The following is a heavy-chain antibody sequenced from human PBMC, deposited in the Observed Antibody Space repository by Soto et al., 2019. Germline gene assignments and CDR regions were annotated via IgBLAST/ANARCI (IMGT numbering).Heavy chain of an antibody. CDR3: AKDPSYLDS. J-gene: IGHJ4*02. Sequence: QVQLVESGGGVVQPGTSLRLACAASGFNFGSYGMHWVRQTPGKGLEWVAVVSYDGSNQYYGDSVKGRFIISRDNSKNTLFLQMNSLRPEDTAVYYCAKDPSYLDSWGQGTLVTVSS. CDR1: GFNFGSYG. CDR2: VSYDGSNQ. V-gene: IGHV3-30*18.